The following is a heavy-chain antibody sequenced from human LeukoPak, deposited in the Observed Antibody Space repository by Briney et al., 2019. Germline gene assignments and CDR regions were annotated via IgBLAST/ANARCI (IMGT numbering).Heavy chain of an antibody. V-gene: IGHV3-48*03. J-gene: IGHJ5*02. CDR3: ARDRSTDWFDP. D-gene: IGHD3-10*01. Sequence: GGSLRLSCAASGFTFSSYEMNWVRQAPGTGLEWVSYISSSGSTIYYADFMKGRFNISRDNATNSLYPQMNSLRAEDTAVYYCARDRSTDWFDPWGQGTLVTVSS. CDR2: ISSSGSTI. CDR1: GFTFSSYE.